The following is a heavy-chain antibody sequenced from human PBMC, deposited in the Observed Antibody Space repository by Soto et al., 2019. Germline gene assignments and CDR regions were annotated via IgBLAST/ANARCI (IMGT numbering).Heavy chain of an antibody. CDR3: ASRSGYRPIDEN. D-gene: IGHD3-22*01. CDR1: GGSISSSNW. V-gene: IGHV4-4*02. J-gene: IGHJ4*02. Sequence: QVQLQESGPGLVKPSGTLSLTCAVSGGSISSSNWWSWVRQPPGKGLEWIGEIYHSGSTNYNPSLNSRVTISVDKSKNQFSLKLSSVTAADTAVYYFASRSGYRPIDENWGQGTLVTVSS. CDR2: IYHSGST.